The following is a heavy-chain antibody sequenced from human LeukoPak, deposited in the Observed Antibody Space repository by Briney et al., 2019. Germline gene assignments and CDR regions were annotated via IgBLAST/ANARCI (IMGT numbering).Heavy chain of an antibody. CDR2: IHPRDSDT. Sequence: PGESLKISCKGSGYIFTSHWIGWMRQMSGKGLEWMGNIHPRDSDTRYSPSFKGQVTISADKSITTAYLQWSSPKASDTATYFCARRLVGATTAVFDYWGQGTLVTVSS. D-gene: IGHD1-26*01. J-gene: IGHJ4*02. CDR1: GYIFTSHW. V-gene: IGHV5-51*01. CDR3: ARRLVGATTAVFDY.